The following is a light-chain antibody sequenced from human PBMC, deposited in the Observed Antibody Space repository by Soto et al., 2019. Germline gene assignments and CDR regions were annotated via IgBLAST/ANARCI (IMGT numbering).Light chain of an antibody. J-gene: IGLJ3*02. V-gene: IGLV1-47*01. Sequence: QSVLTQPPSVSGTPGQRVTISCSGSSSNIGSNYVYWYQQLPGTAPKLLIYRNNQRPSGVPDRFSGSRSGTSASLAISGLRSGDEAHYYCAAWDDSLSGRLFGGGTKVXXL. CDR2: RNN. CDR3: AAWDDSLSGRL. CDR1: SSNIGSNY.